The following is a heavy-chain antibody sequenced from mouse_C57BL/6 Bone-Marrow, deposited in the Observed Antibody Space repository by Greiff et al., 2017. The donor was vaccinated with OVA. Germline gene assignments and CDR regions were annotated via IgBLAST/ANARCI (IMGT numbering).Heavy chain of an antibody. D-gene: IGHD3-3*01. CDR1: GYSITSGYY. CDR2: ISYDGSN. J-gene: IGHJ3*01. V-gene: IGHV3-6*01. CDR3: ARDPPELGFAY. Sequence: EVQLQESGPGLVKPSQSLSLTCSVTGYSITSGYYWNWIRQFPGNKLEWMGYISYDGSNNYNPSLKNRISITRDTSKNQFFLKLNSVTTEDTATYYCARDPPELGFAYWGQGTLVTVSA.